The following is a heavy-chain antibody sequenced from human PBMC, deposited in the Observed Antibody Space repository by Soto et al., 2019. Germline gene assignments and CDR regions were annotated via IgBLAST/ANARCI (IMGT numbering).Heavy chain of an antibody. CDR2: ITATGDRT. CDR3: ATMNGYFEY. CDR1: GFRFSSYS. D-gene: IGHD3-22*01. V-gene: IGHV3-23*01. Sequence: GGSLRLSCADSGFRFSSYSMSWVRQTPGKGLEWAAAITATGDRTYYADSVTGRFTISRDNSKKTHYLQMTSLRAEDTAMYYCATMNGYFEYWGQGTPVTVYS. J-gene: IGHJ4*02.